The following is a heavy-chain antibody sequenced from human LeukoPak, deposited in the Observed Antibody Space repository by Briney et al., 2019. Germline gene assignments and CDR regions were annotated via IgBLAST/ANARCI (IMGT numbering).Heavy chain of an antibody. CDR3: ARRATGYFDL. D-gene: IGHD5-24*01. Sequence: SETLSLTCIVSGGSISSSPYYWGWIRQPPGKGLEWIGEINHSGSTNYNPSLKSRVTISVDTSKNQFSLKLSSVTAADTAVYYCARRATGYFDLWGRGTLVTVSS. V-gene: IGHV4-39*07. J-gene: IGHJ2*01. CDR1: GGSISSSPYY. CDR2: INHSGST.